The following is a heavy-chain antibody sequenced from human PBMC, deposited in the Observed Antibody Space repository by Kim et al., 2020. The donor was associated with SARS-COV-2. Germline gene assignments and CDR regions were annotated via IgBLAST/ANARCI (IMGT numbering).Heavy chain of an antibody. CDR3: ARQEMGSGSYWGYYYYYGMDV. CDR2: IYYSGST. J-gene: IGHJ6*02. V-gene: IGHV4-39*01. D-gene: IGHD1-26*01. Sequence: SETLSLTCTVSGGSISSSSYYWGWIRQPPGKGLEWIGSIYYSGSTYYNPSLKSRVTISVDTSKNQFSLKLSSVTAADTAVYYCARQEMGSGSYWGYYYYYGMDVWGQGTTVTVSS. CDR1: GGSISSSSYY.